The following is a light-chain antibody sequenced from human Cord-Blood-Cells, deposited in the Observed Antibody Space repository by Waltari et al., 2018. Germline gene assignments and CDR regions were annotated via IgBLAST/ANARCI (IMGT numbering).Light chain of an antibody. CDR3: QQSYSTPLT. J-gene: IGKJ4*01. CDR2: AAS. Sequence: DIQMTQSPSSLSASVGARVTITCRASQRISSYLNWYQQKPGKAPKILIYAASSLQSGVPSRFSGSGSGTDFTLTISSLQPEDFATYYCQQSYSTPLTFGGGTKVEIK. V-gene: IGKV1-39*01. CDR1: QRISSY.